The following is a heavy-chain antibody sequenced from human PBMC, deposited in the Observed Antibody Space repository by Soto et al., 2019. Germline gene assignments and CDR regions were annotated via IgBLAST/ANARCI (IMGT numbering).Heavy chain of an antibody. CDR2: ITGSGGST. CDR1: GFTFSTYA. Sequence: GGSLRLSCAASGFTFSTYAMNWVRQAPGKGLEWVSAITGSGGSTYYADSVKGRFTISRDNSRNTLYLQMNSLRAEDTAVYYCAKDRNWNYEDYWGQGTLVTVSS. D-gene: IGHD1-7*01. CDR3: AKDRNWNYEDY. J-gene: IGHJ4*02. V-gene: IGHV3-23*01.